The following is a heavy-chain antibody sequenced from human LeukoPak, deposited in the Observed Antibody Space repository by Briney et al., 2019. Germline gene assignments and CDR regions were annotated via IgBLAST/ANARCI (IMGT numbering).Heavy chain of an antibody. J-gene: IGHJ3*02. CDR2: IYYSGST. D-gene: IGHD2-21*02. CDR1: GGSISSYY. V-gene: IGHV4-59*01. CDR3: AVLRIVVVTANPTDAFDI. Sequence: SETLSLTCTVSGGSISSYYWSWIRQPPGKGLEWIGYIYYSGSTNYNPSLKSRVTISVDTSKNQFSLKLRSVTAADTAVYYCAVLRIVVVTANPTDAFDIWGQGTMVTVSS.